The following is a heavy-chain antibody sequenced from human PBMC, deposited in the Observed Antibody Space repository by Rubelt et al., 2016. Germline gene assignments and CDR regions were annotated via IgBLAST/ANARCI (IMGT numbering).Heavy chain of an antibody. D-gene: IGHD6-6*01. CDR2: ISAYNGNT. CDR1: GYTFTSYG. V-gene: IGHV1-18*01. Sequence: QVQLVQSGAEVKKPGASVKVSCKASGYTFTSYGISWVRQAPGQGLEWMGWISAYNGNTNYAQKLQGRVTMTTDPSTSTADMELRSLRSDDTAVYYCARVGALAARKIYYFDYWGQGTLVTVSS. CDR3: ARVGALAARKIYYFDY. J-gene: IGHJ4*02.